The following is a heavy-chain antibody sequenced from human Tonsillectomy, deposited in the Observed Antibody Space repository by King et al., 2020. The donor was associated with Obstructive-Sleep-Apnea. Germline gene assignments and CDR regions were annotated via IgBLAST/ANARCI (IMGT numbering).Heavy chain of an antibody. D-gene: IGHD3-22*01. CDR2: IRYDGSNK. CDR3: AKDQGIVEVTPPYFYAMDV. Sequence: VQLVESGGGVVQPGRSLRLSCAASGFSFSNYGMHWVRQAPGKGLEWVAVIRYDGSNKKYADSVKDRFTVSRDNSMDTLYLQMNSLRAEDTAVYYCAKDQGIVEVTPPYFYAMDVWGQGTTVTVSS. J-gene: IGHJ6*02. V-gene: IGHV3-33*06. CDR1: GFSFSNYG.